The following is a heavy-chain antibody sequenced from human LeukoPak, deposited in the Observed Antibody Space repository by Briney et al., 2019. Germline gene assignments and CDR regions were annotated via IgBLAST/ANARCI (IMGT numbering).Heavy chain of an antibody. D-gene: IGHD1-7*01. J-gene: IGHJ4*02. CDR1: GFTFSSYA. CDR3: AKDGTSFRRAALNLNFHY. CDR2: ISGSGGST. Sequence: QTGGSLRLSCAASGFTFSSYAMSWVRQAPGKGLEWVSAISGSGGSTYYADSVKGRFTISRDNSKNTLSLQMNSLRAEDTAVYYCAKDGTSFRRAALNLNFHYWGQGTLVTVSS. V-gene: IGHV3-23*01.